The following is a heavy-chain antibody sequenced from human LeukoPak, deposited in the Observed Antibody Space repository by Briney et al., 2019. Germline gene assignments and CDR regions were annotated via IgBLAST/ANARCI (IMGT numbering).Heavy chain of an antibody. CDR3: ARDRDYDFWSGTVVPYYFDY. J-gene: IGHJ4*02. Sequence: GGSLRLSCAASGFTFSSYWMSWVRQAPGKGLEWVANIKQDGSEKYYVDSVKGRFTISRDNAKNSLYLQMNSLRAEDTAAYYCARDRDYDFWSGTVVPYYFDYWGQGTLVTVSS. D-gene: IGHD3-3*01. CDR2: IKQDGSEK. V-gene: IGHV3-7*01. CDR1: GFTFSSYW.